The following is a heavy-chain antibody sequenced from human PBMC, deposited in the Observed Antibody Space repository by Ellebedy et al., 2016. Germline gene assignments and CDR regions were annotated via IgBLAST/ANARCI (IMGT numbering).Heavy chain of an antibody. J-gene: IGHJ3*02. CDR2: IYHSGST. CDR3: ARERDAFDI. CDR1: GGSISSGGYS. V-gene: IGHV4-30-2*01. Sequence: LRLSCAVSGGSISSGGYSWSWIRQPPGKGLEWIGYIYHSGSTYYNPSLKSRVTISVDRSKNQFSLKLSSVTAADTAVYYCARERDAFDIWGQGTMVTVSS.